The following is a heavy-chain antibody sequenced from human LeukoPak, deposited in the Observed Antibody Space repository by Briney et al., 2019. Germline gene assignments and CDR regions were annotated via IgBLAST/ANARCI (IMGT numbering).Heavy chain of an antibody. D-gene: IGHD1-26*01. CDR2: IRGDGGDT. CDR1: GFTFRHLG. Sequence: GGSLRLSCAASGFTFRHLGQAWARQGPGKGPEWVSTIRGDGGDTHYADSVRGRFTISRDNSKNTLSLQMDSLRAEDTAIYYCAKDVGGGAGPFDSWGQGTLVTVSS. J-gene: IGHJ4*02. V-gene: IGHV3-23*01. CDR3: AKDVGGGAGPFDS.